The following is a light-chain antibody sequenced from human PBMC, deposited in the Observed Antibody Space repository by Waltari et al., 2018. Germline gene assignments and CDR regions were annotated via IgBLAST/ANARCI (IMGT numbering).Light chain of an antibody. J-gene: IGKJ1*01. CDR1: QTVLYSSNNKNY. CDR3: QQYYSTPWT. Sequence: GERATFNCKSSQTVLYSSNNKNYLSWYQQKPGQPPKLLIYWASTRQSGVPDRFSGSGSGTDFTLTISSLQTEDVAVYYCQQYYSTPWTFGQGP. V-gene: IGKV4-1*01. CDR2: WAS.